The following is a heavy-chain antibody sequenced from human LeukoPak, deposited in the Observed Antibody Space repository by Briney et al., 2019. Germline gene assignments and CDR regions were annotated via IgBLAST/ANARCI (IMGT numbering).Heavy chain of an antibody. J-gene: IGHJ1*01. CDR2: ISHDGSNK. V-gene: IGHV3-30*01. CDR3: GRDRPNYYDRSGFRPGYFQH. Sequence: GRSLRLSCAASGFTFSSYAMHWVRQAPGKGLEWVAVISHDGSNKYYADSVKGRFTISRDNSKNTLYLQMNSLRAEDTAVYYCGRDRPNYYDRSGFRPGYFQHWGQGSLVTVSS. CDR1: GFTFSSYA. D-gene: IGHD3-22*01.